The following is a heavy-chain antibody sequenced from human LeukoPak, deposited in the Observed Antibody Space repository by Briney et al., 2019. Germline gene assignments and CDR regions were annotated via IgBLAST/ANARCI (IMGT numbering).Heavy chain of an antibody. CDR1: GGSISSSNW. V-gene: IGHV4-4*02. Sequence: SETLSLTCAVSGGSISSSNWWSWVRQPPGKGLEWIGEIYHSGSTNYNPSLKSRVTISVDKSKNQFSLKLSSVTAADTAVYYCGGGGYSSSSMVDYWGQGTLVTVSS. J-gene: IGHJ4*02. CDR2: IYHSGST. D-gene: IGHD6-6*01. CDR3: GGGGYSSSSMVDY.